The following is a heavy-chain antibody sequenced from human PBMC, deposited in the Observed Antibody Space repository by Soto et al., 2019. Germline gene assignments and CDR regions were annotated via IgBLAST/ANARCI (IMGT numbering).Heavy chain of an antibody. V-gene: IGHV4-30-2*01. CDR2: MYHSGST. Sequence: SETLSLTCAVPGGSISSGGYSWSWIRQPPGKGLKWIGYMYHSGSTYYNPSLKSRVTISIDRSKNQFSLKLSSVTAADTAVYYCARSVTPWGQGTLVTVSS. CDR3: ARSVTP. CDR1: GGSISSGGYS. D-gene: IGHD3-10*01. J-gene: IGHJ5*02.